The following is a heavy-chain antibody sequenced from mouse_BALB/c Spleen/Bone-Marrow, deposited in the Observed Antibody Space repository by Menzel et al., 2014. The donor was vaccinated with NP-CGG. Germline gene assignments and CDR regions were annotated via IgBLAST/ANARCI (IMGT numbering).Heavy chain of an antibody. Sequence: QVQLQQSGAELVKPGASVKLSCKASGYTFTSYWMHWVKQRPGQGLEWIGEINPSNGRTNYNEKFKSKATLTVDKSSSTAYMQLSSLTSEDSAVYYGARGYGYDAGFAWFVYWGQGTLVTVSA. CDR3: ARGYGYDAGFAWFVY. CDR2: INPSNGRT. D-gene: IGHD2-14*01. V-gene: IGHV1S81*02. CDR1: GYTFTSYW. J-gene: IGHJ3*01.